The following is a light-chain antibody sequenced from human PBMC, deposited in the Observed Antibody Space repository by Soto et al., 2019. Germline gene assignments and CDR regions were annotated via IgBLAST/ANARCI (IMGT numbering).Light chain of an antibody. V-gene: IGKV3-15*01. CDR1: QRISST. CDR3: QQYNNWSPWT. J-gene: IGKJ1*01. CDR2: CAS. Sequence: EVVMTQSTSTLSVSPGEGATLSWRASQRISSTLAWYQHKPVQTPRLLIYCASTRATGIPARFSGSGSGTEFTLTISILQSEAVAFYVYQQYNNWSPWTFGQGTKVDIK.